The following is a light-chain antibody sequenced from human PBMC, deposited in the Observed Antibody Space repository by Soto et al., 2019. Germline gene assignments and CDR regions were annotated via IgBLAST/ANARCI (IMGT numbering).Light chain of an antibody. CDR2: DAS. CDR3: QQRSNWPPIT. V-gene: IGKV3-11*01. Sequence: VLTQSASTLSLSPGERATLSGRASQSVSSYLAWYQQKPGQAPRLLISDASNRATGIPARFSGSGSGTDFTLTISSLEPEDFAIYYCQQRSNWPPITFGQGTRLEIK. CDR1: QSVSSY. J-gene: IGKJ5*01.